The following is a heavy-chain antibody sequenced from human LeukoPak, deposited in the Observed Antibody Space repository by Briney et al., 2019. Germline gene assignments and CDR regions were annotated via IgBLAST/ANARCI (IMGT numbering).Heavy chain of an antibody. J-gene: IGHJ4*02. CDR2: ISGSGGST. CDR3: AKGDSGYDQFDY. Sequence: GGSLRLSCAASGFTFDDYAMSWVRQAPGKGLEWVSAISGSGGSTYYADSVKGRFTISRDNSKNTLYLQMNSLRAEDTAVYYCAKGDSGYDQFDYWGQGTLVTVSS. CDR1: GFTFDDYA. D-gene: IGHD5-12*01. V-gene: IGHV3-23*01.